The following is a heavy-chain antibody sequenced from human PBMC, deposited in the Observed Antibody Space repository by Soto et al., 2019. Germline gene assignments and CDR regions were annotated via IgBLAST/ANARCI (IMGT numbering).Heavy chain of an antibody. Sequence: PGESRRLSCGASGFIFENFGMSWVRQAPGKGLEWISSISGSGFKKYYADSVKGRFTISRDNSKSTVYLELNNLSAEDTAVYYWAEGSSEIVGLYVLASAGFDPWGQGTLVTVSS. V-gene: IGHV3-23*01. D-gene: IGHD3-16*02. CDR2: ISGSGFKK. CDR3: AEGSSEIVGLYVLASAGFDP. J-gene: IGHJ5*02. CDR1: GFIFENFG.